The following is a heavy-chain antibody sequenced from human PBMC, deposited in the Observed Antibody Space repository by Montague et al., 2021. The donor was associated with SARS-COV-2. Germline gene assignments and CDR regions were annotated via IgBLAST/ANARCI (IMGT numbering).Heavy chain of an antibody. D-gene: IGHD3-9*01. Sequence: SLRLSCAASGFTFSSYSMNLFRQAPVKGLEWVSSISSSSSYIYYSDSVKGRFTISRDNAKNSLYLQMNSLRAEDTAVYYCARDGVYDILTGYWTDWGQGTLVTVSS. CDR1: GFTFSSYS. CDR2: ISSSSSYI. J-gene: IGHJ4*02. V-gene: IGHV3-21*01. CDR3: ARDGVYDILTGYWTD.